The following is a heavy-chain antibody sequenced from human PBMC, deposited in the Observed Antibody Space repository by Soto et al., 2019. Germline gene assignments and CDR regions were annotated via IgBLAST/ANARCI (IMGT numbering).Heavy chain of an antibody. V-gene: IGHV1-46*01. D-gene: IGHD3-10*01. CDR1: GYTVTSYY. CDR2: INPSGGST. J-gene: IGHJ4*02. Sequence: ASVQVSCKVSGYTVTSYYMHWVRPAPGQGLEWMGIINPSGGSTSYAQKFQGRVTMTRDTSTSTVYMELSSLRSEDTAVYYCARGDTMVRGVIISSDYWGQGTLVTVS. CDR3: ARGDTMVRGVIISSDY.